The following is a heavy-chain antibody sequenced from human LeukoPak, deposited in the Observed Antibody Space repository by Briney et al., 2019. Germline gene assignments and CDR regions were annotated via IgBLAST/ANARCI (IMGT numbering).Heavy chain of an antibody. CDR3: ARDLGLTISDNWFDP. Sequence: SETLFLTCDVSGYSISSGYFWVRIRQSPGKGLEWIGSIYHTGSAYYNPSLKSPVTISVDTSKNQFSLRLSSMTAADTAVYYCARDLGLTISDNWFDPWGQGTLVTVSS. D-gene: IGHD3-3*01. V-gene: IGHV4-38-2*02. CDR1: GYSISSGYF. J-gene: IGHJ5*02. CDR2: IYHTGSA.